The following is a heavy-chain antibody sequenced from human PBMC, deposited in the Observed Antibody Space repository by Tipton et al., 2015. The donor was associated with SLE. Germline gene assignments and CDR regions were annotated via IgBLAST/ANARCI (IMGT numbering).Heavy chain of an antibody. Sequence: TLSLTCTVSGGSISSYYWSWIRQPPGKGLEWIGYIYYSGNTYHNPSLKSRVTMSVDTSKNQFSLKLSSVTAADTALYYCATSYSSNWYGEDYWGQGTLVTVSS. CDR2: IYYSGNT. J-gene: IGHJ4*02. V-gene: IGHV4-59*06. CDR3: ATSYSSNWYGEDY. D-gene: IGHD6-13*01. CDR1: GGSISSYY.